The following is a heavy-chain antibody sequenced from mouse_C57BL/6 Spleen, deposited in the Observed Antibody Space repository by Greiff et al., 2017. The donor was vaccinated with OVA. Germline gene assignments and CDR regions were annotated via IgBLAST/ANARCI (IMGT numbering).Heavy chain of an antibody. CDR2: INPNNGGT. CDR1: GYTFTDYN. CDR3: ARGGSWGYLVDY. J-gene: IGHJ2*01. D-gene: IGHD3-1*01. V-gene: IGHV1-18*01. Sequence: VQLQQSGPELVKPGASVKLPCKASGYTFTDYNMDWVKQSHGKSLEWIGDINPNNGGTIYNQKFKGKATLTVDKSSSTAYMGLRSLTSEDTAVYYCARGGSWGYLVDYWGKGTTLTVAS.